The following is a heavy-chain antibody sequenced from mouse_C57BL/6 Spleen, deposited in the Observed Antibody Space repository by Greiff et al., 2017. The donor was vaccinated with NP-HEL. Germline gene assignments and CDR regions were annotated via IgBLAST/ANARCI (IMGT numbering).Heavy chain of an antibody. J-gene: IGHJ3*01. CDR3: TRSIYYGSSVFAY. Sequence: QVHVKQSGAELVRPGASVTLSCKASGYTFTDYEMHWVKQTPVHGLEWIGAIDPETGGTAYNQKFKGKAILTADKSSSTAYMELRSLTSEDSAVYYCTRSIYYGSSVFAYWGQGTLVTVSA. CDR2: IDPETGGT. CDR1: GYTFTDYE. V-gene: IGHV1-15*01. D-gene: IGHD1-1*01.